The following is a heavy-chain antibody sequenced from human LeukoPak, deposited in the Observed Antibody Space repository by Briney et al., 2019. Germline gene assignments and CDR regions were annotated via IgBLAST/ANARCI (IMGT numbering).Heavy chain of an antibody. CDR2: ISAYNGNT. D-gene: IGHD5-18*01. Sequence: GASVKVSCKASGYTFTSYGISWVRQAPGQGLERMGWISAYNGNTNYAQKLQGRVTMTTDTSTSTAYMELRSLRSDDTAVYYCARGASWIQLWFAFDYWGQGTLVTVSS. V-gene: IGHV1-18*01. CDR3: ARGASWIQLWFAFDY. J-gene: IGHJ4*02. CDR1: GYTFTSYG.